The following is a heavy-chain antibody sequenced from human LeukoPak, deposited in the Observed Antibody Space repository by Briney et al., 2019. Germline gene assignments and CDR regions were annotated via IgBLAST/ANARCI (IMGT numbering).Heavy chain of an antibody. V-gene: IGHV3-23*01. CDR3: AKGSGSGWYGWFAP. D-gene: IGHD6-19*01. J-gene: IGHJ5*02. Sequence: GGSLRLSCAASGFAFSSYAMTWVRQAPGKGLEWVSSIDASGGSTYYADSVKGRFTISRDNSKNTFFLQMNTLRAADTAVYYCAKGSGSGWYGWFAPWGQGTLVTVSS. CDR2: IDASGGST. CDR1: GFAFSSYA.